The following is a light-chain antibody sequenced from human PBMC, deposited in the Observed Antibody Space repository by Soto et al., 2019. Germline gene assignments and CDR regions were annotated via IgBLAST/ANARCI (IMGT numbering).Light chain of an antibody. CDR1: QSISRY. CDR2: AAS. J-gene: IGKJ1*01. CDR3: QQSYRTPRT. Sequence: DIQMSQSQSSLSAAVVDRVTITCRASQSISRYLNWYQQKPGKAPNLLIYAASSLLSGVPSRFSGSGSGTDFTLTISSLQPEDFATYYCQQSYRTPRTFGQGTKVELK. V-gene: IGKV1-39*01.